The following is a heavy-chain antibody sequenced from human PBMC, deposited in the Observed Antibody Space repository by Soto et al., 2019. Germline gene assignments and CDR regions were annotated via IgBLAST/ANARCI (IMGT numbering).Heavy chain of an antibody. J-gene: IGHJ4*02. CDR1: GFTFSDYW. Sequence: EVQLVESGGGLVQPGESLRLSCAASGFTFSDYWMSWVRQAPGKGLECVASIKYDGSAKYYVDSVKGRFTISRDNAKNSFYLQMNSLRVEDTAVYYCARRNLFDYWGQGTLVTVSS. V-gene: IGHV3-7*01. D-gene: IGHD1-1*01. CDR3: ARRNLFDY. CDR2: IKYDGSAK.